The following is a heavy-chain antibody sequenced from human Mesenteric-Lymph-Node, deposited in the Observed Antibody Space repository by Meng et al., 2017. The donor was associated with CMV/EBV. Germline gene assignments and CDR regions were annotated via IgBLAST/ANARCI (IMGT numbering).Heavy chain of an antibody. Sequence: LKLQWSGPGLVKRTETLYFTCPVSGGSISSSSYYWGWIGQPPGKGLEWIGGIYYSGRTCYNPAHKSRVTISVDTSKNQFSLKLSSVTAADTAVYYCARDGYYYDSSGYNPFGYWGQGTLVTVSS. CDR1: GGSISSSSYY. CDR2: IYYSGRT. CDR3: ARDGYYYDSSGYNPFGY. J-gene: IGHJ4*02. D-gene: IGHD3-22*01. V-gene: IGHV4-39*07.